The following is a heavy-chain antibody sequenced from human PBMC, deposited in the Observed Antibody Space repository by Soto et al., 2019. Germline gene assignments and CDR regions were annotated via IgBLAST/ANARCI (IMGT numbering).Heavy chain of an antibody. CDR3: ARAGSTTGHDY. CDR2: ISYDGSNK. J-gene: IGHJ4*02. D-gene: IGHD1-1*01. V-gene: IGHV3-30-3*01. CDR1: GFTFSSYA. Sequence: QVQLVESGGGVVQPGRSLRLSCAASGFTFSSYAMHWVRQAPGKGLEWVAVISYDGSNKYYADSVKGRFTISRDNSKNTLYLQMNSLRAEDTAVYYWARAGSTTGHDYWGQGTLVTVSS.